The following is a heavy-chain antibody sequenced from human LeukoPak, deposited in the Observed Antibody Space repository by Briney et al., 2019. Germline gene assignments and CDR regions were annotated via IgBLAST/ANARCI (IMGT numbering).Heavy chain of an antibody. CDR1: GGSFSGYY. CDR3: VRTCGRGAVDPGTSGYINY. J-gene: IGHJ4*01. D-gene: IGHD3-22*01. V-gene: IGHV4-34*01. CDR2: ISYSGST. Sequence: SETLSFTCAVYGGSFSGYYRSWIRQPPGKGLEWIGSISYSGSTYYKPSLQSRVTMYVDTSMNQFSLRMSSVTAADTAVYYCVRTCGRGAVDPGTSGYINYWGHGSLVTVSS.